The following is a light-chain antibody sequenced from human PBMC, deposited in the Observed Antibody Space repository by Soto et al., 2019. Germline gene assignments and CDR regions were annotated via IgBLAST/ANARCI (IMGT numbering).Light chain of an antibody. CDR2: EVS. CDR3: ISYTSSSTWV. CDR1: SSDVGGYNY. Sequence: QSALTQPASVSGSPGQSITISCTGTSSDVGGYNYVSWYQQHPGKAPKLMIYEVSNRPSGVSDRFSGSRSGNTASLTISGLQDEDEYDYYCISYTSSSTWVFGGGTKLTVL. V-gene: IGLV2-14*01. J-gene: IGLJ3*02.